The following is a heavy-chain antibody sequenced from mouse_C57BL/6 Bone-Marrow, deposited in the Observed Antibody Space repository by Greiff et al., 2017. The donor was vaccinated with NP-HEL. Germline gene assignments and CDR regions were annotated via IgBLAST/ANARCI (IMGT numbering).Heavy chain of an antibody. CDR2: IWWDDDK. V-gene: IGHV8-8*01. J-gene: IGHJ3*01. Sequence: QVTLKVSGPGILQPSQTLSLTCSFSGFSLSTFGMGVGWIRQPSGKGLEWLAHIWWDDDKYYNPALKSRLTISKDTSKNQVFLKIANVDTADTATYYCARIANAYYSNYEGFAYWGQGTLVTVSA. D-gene: IGHD2-5*01. CDR1: GFSLSTFGMG. CDR3: ARIANAYYSNYEGFAY.